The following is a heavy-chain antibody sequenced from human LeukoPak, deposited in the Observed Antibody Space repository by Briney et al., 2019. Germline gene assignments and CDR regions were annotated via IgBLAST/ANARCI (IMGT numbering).Heavy chain of an antibody. CDR2: ISGSGGST. J-gene: IGHJ4*02. CDR1: GFTFSSYA. CDR3: AKDLGDCFFDY. D-gene: IGHD2-21*02. V-gene: IGHV3-23*01. Sequence: GGSLRLSCAASGFTFSSYAMSWVRQAPGKGLEWVSAISGSGGSTYYADSVKDRFTISRDNSKNKLYLQMNSLRAEDTAVYYCAKDLGDCFFDYWGQGTLVTVSS.